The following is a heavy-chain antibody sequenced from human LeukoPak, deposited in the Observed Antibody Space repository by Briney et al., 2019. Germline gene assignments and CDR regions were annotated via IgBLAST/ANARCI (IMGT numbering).Heavy chain of an antibody. CDR1: GFTFSTYA. CDR3: ARANQDYYYGMDV. Sequence: GGSLRLSCAASGFTFSTYAMNWVRQAPEKGLEWVSAIGTAGDTYYPGSVKGRFTISRENAKNSLYLQMNSLRAGDTAVYYCARANQDYYYGMDVWGQGTTVTVSS. V-gene: IGHV3-13*01. CDR2: IGTAGDT. J-gene: IGHJ6*02. D-gene: IGHD1-14*01.